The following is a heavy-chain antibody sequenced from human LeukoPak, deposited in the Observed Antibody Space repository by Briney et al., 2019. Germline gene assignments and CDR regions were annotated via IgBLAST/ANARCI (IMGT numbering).Heavy chain of an antibody. V-gene: IGHV5-51*01. CDR2: IYPGDSDT. CDR1: GYSFTNYW. CDR3: ARGQISDY. J-gene: IGHJ4*02. Sequence: GECLKISCKGFGYSFTNYWIAWERQTPGKGLEWMGIIYPGDSDTRYSPSFQGQVTISADKSKSTAYLQWSSLKASDSAMYYCARGQISDYWGQGTLVTVSS. D-gene: IGHD3-3*02.